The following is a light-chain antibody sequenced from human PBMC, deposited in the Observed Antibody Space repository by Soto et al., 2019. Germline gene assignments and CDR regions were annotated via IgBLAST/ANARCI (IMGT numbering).Light chain of an antibody. CDR3: QQYGSSPLT. Sequence: EIVLTQSPATLSVSPGERATLSCRASQSVSSTLAWFQQKPGQAPRLLIYGASNRATGIPDRFSGSGSGTDFTLTISRLEPEDFAVYYCQQYGSSPLTFGGGTKVDI. CDR1: QSVSST. V-gene: IGKV3-20*01. CDR2: GAS. J-gene: IGKJ4*01.